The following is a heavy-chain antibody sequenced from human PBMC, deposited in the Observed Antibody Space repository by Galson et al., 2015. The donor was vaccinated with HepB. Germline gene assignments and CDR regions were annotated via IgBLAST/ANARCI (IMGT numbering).Heavy chain of an antibody. CDR2: ISSSSSTI. J-gene: IGHJ3*02. Sequence: SLRLSCAASGFTFSSYSMNWVRQAPGKGLEWVSYISSSSSTIYYADSVKGRFTISRDNAKNSLYLQMNSLRAEDTAVYYCARRFPSIVVVPAAFDAFDIWGQGTMVTVSS. CDR1: GFTFSSYS. D-gene: IGHD2-2*01. CDR3: ARRFPSIVVVPAAFDAFDI. V-gene: IGHV3-48*04.